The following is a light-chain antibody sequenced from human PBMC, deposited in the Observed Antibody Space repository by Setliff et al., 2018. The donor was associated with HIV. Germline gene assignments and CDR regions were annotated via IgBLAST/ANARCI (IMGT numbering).Light chain of an antibody. J-gene: IGLJ1*01. CDR3: SSYTSISTYV. CDR2: DVS. V-gene: IGLV2-14*01. Sequence: QSVLTQPASVSGSPGQSIAISCTGTSSDVGGYDYVSWFQQHPGKAPKLMIYDVSKRPSGVSNRFSGSKSDNTASLTISGLQAEDEADYFCSSYTSISTYVVGTGTKVTVL. CDR1: SSDVGGYDY.